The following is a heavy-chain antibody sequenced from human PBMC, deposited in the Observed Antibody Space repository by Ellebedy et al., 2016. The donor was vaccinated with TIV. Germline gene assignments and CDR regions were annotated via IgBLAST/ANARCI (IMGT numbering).Heavy chain of an antibody. J-gene: IGHJ2*01. Sequence: GESLKISCAASGFTFSSYAMSWVRQAPGKGLEWVSGITTSGVSVYSGDSVTGRFSISRDTSTNTLYLQMNSLRVEDTAVYYCAKGLTGDRGGWGWYFDLWGRGTLVTVSS. V-gene: IGHV3-23*01. CDR1: GFTFSSYA. CDR2: ITTSGVSV. CDR3: AKGLTGDRGGWGWYFDL. D-gene: IGHD7-27*01.